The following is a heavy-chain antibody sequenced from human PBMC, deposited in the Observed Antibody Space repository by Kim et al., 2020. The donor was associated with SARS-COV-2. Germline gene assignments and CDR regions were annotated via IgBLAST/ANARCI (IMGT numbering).Heavy chain of an antibody. CDR1: GFTFSSYA. D-gene: IGHD6-13*01. CDR3: ARVRVKQLGQNAFDI. V-gene: IGHV3-30*04. CDR2: ISYDGSNK. Sequence: GGSLRLSCAASGFTFSSYAMHWVRQAPGKGLEWVAVISYDGSNKYYADSVKGRFTISRDNSKNTLYLQMNSLRAEDTAVYYCARVRVKQLGQNAFDIWGQGTMVTVSS. J-gene: IGHJ3*02.